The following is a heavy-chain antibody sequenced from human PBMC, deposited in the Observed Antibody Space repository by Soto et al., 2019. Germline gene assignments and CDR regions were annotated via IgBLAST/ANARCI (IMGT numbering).Heavy chain of an antibody. Sequence: SETLSLTCIVSGGSIGSYYWSWIRQSAGKGLEWIGRVNSADNTNYNPSLKSRVTMSLDASKNEISLNLTSVTAADTAVYYCARDPPQKYCNGGGCHHYYYGMDIWGQGTTVTVSS. CDR2: VNSADNT. CDR3: ARDPPQKYCNGGGCHHYYYGMDI. CDR1: GGSIGSYY. V-gene: IGHV4-4*07. J-gene: IGHJ6*02. D-gene: IGHD2-15*01.